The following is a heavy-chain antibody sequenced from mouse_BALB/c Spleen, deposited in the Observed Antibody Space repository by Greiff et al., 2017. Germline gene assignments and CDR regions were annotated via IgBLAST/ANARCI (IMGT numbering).Heavy chain of an antibody. CDR1: GYSITSDYA. Sequence: EVKLVESGPGLVKPSQSLSLTCTVTGYSITSDYAWNWIRQFPGNKLEWMGYISYSGSTNYNPSLKSRISITRDTSKNQFFLQLNSVTTEDTATYYCARTGGNYLGFFDYWGQGTTLTVSS. D-gene: IGHD2-1*01. CDR2: ISYSGST. CDR3: ARTGGNYLGFFDY. J-gene: IGHJ2*01. V-gene: IGHV3-2*02.